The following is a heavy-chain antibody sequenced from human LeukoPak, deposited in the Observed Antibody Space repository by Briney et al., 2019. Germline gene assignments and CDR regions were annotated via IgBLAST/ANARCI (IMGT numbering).Heavy chain of an antibody. Sequence: TSETLSLTCTVSGGSISSYYWRWIRQPPGKGLEWVGYIYYSGSTNYNPSLKSRVTISVDTSKNQFSLKLSSVTAADTAVYYCAREDPQTTVPEGMDVWGQGTTVTVSS. CDR3: AREDPQTTVPEGMDV. D-gene: IGHD4-17*01. CDR2: IYYSGST. V-gene: IGHV4-59*01. CDR1: GGSISSYY. J-gene: IGHJ6*02.